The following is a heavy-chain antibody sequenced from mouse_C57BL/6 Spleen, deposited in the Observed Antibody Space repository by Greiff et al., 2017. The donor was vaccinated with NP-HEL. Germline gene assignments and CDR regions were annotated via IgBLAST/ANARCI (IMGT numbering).Heavy chain of an antibody. CDR1: GISITTGNYR. V-gene: IGHV3-5*01. D-gene: IGHD3-2*02. Sequence: VQLKESGPGLVKPSQTVFLTCTVTGISITTGNYRWSWIRQFPGNKLEWIGYIYYSGTITYNPSLTSRTTITRDTPKNQFFLEMNSLTAEDTATYYCARDEDSSGYYAMDYWGQGTSVTVSS. CDR2: IYYSGTI. J-gene: IGHJ4*01. CDR3: ARDEDSSGYYAMDY.